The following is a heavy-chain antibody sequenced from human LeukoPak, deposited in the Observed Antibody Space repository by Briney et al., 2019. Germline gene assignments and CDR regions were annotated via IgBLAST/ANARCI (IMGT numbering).Heavy chain of an antibody. CDR3: AKDANYDFWSGYLFDY. Sequence: PGGSLRLSCTASGFTFSSYTMSWVRQAPGKGLKWVSTITTGGPNTYYADSVKGRFTVSRDDSKNTLYLQMNSLRAEDTAVYYCAKDANYDFWSGYLFDYWGQGTLVTVSS. D-gene: IGHD3-3*01. CDR2: ITTGGPNT. J-gene: IGHJ4*02. CDR1: GFTFSSYT. V-gene: IGHV3-23*01.